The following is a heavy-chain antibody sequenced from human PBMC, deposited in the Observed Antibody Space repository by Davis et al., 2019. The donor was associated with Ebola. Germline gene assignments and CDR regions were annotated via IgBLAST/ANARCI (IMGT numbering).Heavy chain of an antibody. Sequence: PGGSLRLSCTVSGGSISSYYWSWIRQPPGKGLEWIGYIYYSGSTNYNPSLESRVTISVDTSKNQFSLKLSSVTAADTAVYYCARVPLDSSGYFGEYYYYMDVWGKGTTVTVSS. J-gene: IGHJ6*03. CDR1: GGSISSYY. D-gene: IGHD3-22*01. V-gene: IGHV4-59*08. CDR2: IYYSGST. CDR3: ARVPLDSSGYFGEYYYYMDV.